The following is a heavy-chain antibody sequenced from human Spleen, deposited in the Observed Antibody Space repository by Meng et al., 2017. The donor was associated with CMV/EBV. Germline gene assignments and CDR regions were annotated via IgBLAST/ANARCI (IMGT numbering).Heavy chain of an antibody. CDR2: ISARNGNT. CDR1: GYTLTSYD. V-gene: IGHV1-18*01. J-gene: IGHJ4*02. D-gene: IGHD4-23*01. Sequence: ASVKVSCKASGYTLTSYDINWVRQATGQGLEWMGWISARNGNTKYAQKFQGRVTLTTDTSASTSYLEVGSLRSDDTAVYYCARVIPRNIAPRWFLDYWGQGTPVTVSS. CDR3: ARVIPRNIAPRWFLDY.